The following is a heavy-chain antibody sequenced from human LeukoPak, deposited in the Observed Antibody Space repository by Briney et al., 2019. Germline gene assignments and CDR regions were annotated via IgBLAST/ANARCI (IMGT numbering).Heavy chain of an antibody. Sequence: PSETLSLTCTVSGGSISSYYWSWIRQPPGKGLEWMGYIYYSGSTNYNPSLKSRVTISVDTSKNQFSLKLSSVTAADTAVYYCARGDAAAAGTLFDYWGQGTLVTVSS. CDR2: IYYSGST. CDR1: GGSISSYY. CDR3: ARGDAAAAGTLFDY. J-gene: IGHJ4*02. D-gene: IGHD6-13*01. V-gene: IGHV4-59*01.